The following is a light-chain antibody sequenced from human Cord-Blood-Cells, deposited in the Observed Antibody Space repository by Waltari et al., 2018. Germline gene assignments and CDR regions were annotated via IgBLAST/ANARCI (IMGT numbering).Light chain of an antibody. J-gene: IGLJ2*01. CDR2: EGS. CDR3: CSYAGSSTFVV. Sequence: QSALTQPASVSGSPGQSITISCTGTSSDVGSYNLVSWYQQHPGKAPKLMIYEGSKRPSGVSNSFSGSKSGNTASLKISGLQAEDEADYYCCSYAGSSTFVVFGGGTKLTVL. CDR1: SSDVGSYNL. V-gene: IGLV2-23*03.